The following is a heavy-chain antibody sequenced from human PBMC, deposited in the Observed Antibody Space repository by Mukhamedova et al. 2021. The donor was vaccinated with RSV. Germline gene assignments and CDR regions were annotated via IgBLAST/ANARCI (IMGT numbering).Heavy chain of an antibody. V-gene: IGHV3-33*01. J-gene: IGHJ5*02. CDR1: GFTFSGYG. CDR3: ARDSRSRQLVFENWFDP. D-gene: IGHD3-10*02. CDR2: MWFDNT. Sequence: GFTFSGYGIHWVRQAPGKGLEWVALMWFDNTYYAESVKGRFIISRDNSENSVYLQMNSLRAEDTAVYYCARDSRSRQLVFENWFDP.